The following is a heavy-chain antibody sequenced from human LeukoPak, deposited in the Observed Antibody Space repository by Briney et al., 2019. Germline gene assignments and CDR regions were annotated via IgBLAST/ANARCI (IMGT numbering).Heavy chain of an antibody. J-gene: IGHJ3*02. V-gene: IGHV3-23*01. CDR2: ISGSGGTT. CDR1: GFTFSAYA. D-gene: IGHD3-22*01. Sequence: GGSLRLXCAASGFTFSAYAMAWVRQAPGKGLEWVSTISGSGGTTYSADSVKGRFTISRDNSKNILYLQVNSLRAGDTAVYYCAKDYYYDSSGYYYGDAFDIWGQGTMVTVSS. CDR3: AKDYYYDSSGYYYGDAFDI.